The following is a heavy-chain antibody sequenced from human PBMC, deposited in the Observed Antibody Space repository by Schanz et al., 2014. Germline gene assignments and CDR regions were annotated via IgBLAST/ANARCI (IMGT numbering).Heavy chain of an antibody. J-gene: IGHJ5*02. CDR2: ISPNSGDT. D-gene: IGHD2-2*01. Sequence: QVQLVQSGAEVKKPGASMKVSCKASGRTFIVYHVLHWVRQAPGQGLEWMGRISPNSGDTHSAQKFQGRVTMTWDRSISTANMELSRLRSDDTAVYYCAREICSGTRCGQRYDPWGQGTLVTVSS. V-gene: IGHV1-2*06. CDR1: GRTFIVYH. CDR3: AREICSGTRCGQRYDP.